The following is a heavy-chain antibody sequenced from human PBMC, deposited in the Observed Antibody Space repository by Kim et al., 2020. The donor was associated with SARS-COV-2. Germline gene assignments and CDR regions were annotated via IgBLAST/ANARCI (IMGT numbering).Heavy chain of an antibody. CDR2: LSDGGLTK. Sequence: GGSLRLSCAASGFTFPNYVMTWVRQAPGKGLEWVSSLSDGGLTKYYADSVKGRFVISRDNSKNTLCLQMNSLRVEDTAIYYCAKDARQAVVFEPAVIDS. D-gene: IGHD6-19*01. V-gene: IGHV3-23*01. CDR1: GFTFPNYV. CDR3: AKDARQAVVFEPAVIDS. J-gene: IGHJ5*01.